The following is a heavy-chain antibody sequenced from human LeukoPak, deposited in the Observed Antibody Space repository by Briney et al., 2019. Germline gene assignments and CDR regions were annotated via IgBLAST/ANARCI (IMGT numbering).Heavy chain of an antibody. D-gene: IGHD6-13*01. CDR1: GYSISSGHY. V-gene: IGHV4-38-2*02. CDR2: IYHSGST. Sequence: SETLSLTCTVSGYSISSGHYWGWIRQPPGKGLEWIGSIYHSGSTYYNPSLKSRATISVDTSKNQFSLKLNSVTAADTAVYYCASSPLDSSSWYMGWDYHYYYMDVWGKGTTVTVSS. CDR3: ASSPLDSSSWYMGWDYHYYYMDV. J-gene: IGHJ6*03.